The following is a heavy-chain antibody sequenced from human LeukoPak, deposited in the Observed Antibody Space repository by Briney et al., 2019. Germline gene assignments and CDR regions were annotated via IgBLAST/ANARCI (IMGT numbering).Heavy chain of an antibody. CDR3: ARISSGWEREGDY. D-gene: IGHD6-19*01. Sequence: GGSLRLSCAASGFTFSSYSMSWVRQAPGKGLEWVSSISSSSSYIYYADSVKGRFTISRDNAKNSLYLQMNSLRAEDTAVYYCARISSGWEREGDYWGQGTLVTVSS. CDR1: GFTFSSYS. V-gene: IGHV3-21*01. CDR2: ISSSSSYI. J-gene: IGHJ4*02.